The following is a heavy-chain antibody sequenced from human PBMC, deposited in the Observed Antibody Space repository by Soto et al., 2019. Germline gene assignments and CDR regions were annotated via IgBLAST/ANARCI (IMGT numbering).Heavy chain of an antibody. CDR3: AREGSGYNF. V-gene: IGHV1-69*13. D-gene: IGHD5-12*01. CDR1: GGTFSSFG. CDR2: IIPVFGRP. Sequence: SVKVSCKASGGTFSSFGISWVRQAPGQGLEWMGGIIPVFGRPNYAQRFRGRLTITADESTNTCYMELIDLESEDTAVYYCAREGSGYNFWGQGAQVTVSS. J-gene: IGHJ1*01.